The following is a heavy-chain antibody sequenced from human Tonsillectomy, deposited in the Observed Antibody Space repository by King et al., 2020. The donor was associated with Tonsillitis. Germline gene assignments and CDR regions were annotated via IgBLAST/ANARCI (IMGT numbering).Heavy chain of an antibody. CDR1: GFTFNSYA. CDR2: ISSSGGST. CDR3: VKIGDCGGDCYRPDYYYYIDV. D-gene: IGHD2-21*02. V-gene: IGHV3-64D*06. J-gene: IGHJ6*03. Sequence: VQLVESGGGLVQPGGSLRLSCSASGFTFNSYAMHWVRQAPEKGLEYVSAISSSGGSTYYADSVKGRFTISRDNSKNTLYLQMSSLRVEETAVYYCVKIGDCGGDCYRPDYYYYIDVWGKGTTVTVSS.